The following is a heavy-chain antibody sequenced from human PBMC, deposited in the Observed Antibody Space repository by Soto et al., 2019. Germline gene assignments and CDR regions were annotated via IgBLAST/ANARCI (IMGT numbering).Heavy chain of an antibody. V-gene: IGHV3-7*01. J-gene: IGHJ3*01. D-gene: IGHD3-9*01. CDR1: EFTFSRYW. CDR3: ARAGLRYFDTDGFDL. CDR2: MKQDENER. Sequence: GGSLRLSCVGSEFTFSRYWMSWVRQAPGRGLEWVANMKQDENERYYADSVKGRFTILRDNAKNSLSLQMNSLRVEDTAVYYCARAGLRYFDTDGFDLWGQGTMVTVSS.